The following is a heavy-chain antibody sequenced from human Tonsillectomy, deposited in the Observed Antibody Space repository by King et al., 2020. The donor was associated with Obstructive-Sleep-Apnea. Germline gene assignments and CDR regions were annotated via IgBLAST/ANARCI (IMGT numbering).Heavy chain of an antibody. V-gene: IGHV4-59*01. J-gene: IGHJ3*02. CDR3: ASRLPPGAFDI. Sequence: VQLQESGPGLVKPSETLSLTCTVSGGSISSYFWSWIRQPPGKRLEWIGYMYYIGITNYNPSLKSRVTISVDTSKNQFSLKLFSVTAAVTAMYFCASRLPPGAFDIWGRGTMVTVSS. D-gene: IGHD4-11*01. CDR2: MYYIGIT. CDR1: GGSISSYF.